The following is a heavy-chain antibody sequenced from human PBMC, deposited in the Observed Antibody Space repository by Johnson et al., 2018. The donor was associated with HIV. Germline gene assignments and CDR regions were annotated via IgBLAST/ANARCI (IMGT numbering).Heavy chain of an antibody. CDR3: SKDFSYDSSAYYYVPFDI. J-gene: IGHJ3*02. D-gene: IGHD3-22*01. Sequence: QVQLMESGGGVVQPGRSLRLSCAASGFTFRSYGMHWVRQAPGKGLEWVAVISYDGSNKYYADSVKGRFTISRDNSKNTVYLQMNSLRAEDTAVYYCSKDFSYDSSAYYYVPFDIWGQGTMVTVSS. CDR1: GFTFRSYG. CDR2: ISYDGSNK. V-gene: IGHV3-30*18.